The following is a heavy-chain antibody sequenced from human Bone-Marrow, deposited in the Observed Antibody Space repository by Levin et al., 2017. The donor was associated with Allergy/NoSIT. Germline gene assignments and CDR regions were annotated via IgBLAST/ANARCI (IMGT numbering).Heavy chain of an antibody. J-gene: IGHJ3*02. Sequence: PSETLSLTCGVSGASITSGGFAWSWIRQSPGKGLEWIGFIYYSGYTYYNPSLKSRVTISMDKSKNHFSLMLNSVTAADTAVFYCARAPLVYGRAFDIWGQGTMVTVSS. V-gene: IGHV4-30-2*06. CDR3: ARAPLVYGRAFDI. CDR2: IYYSGYT. D-gene: IGHD5/OR15-5a*01. CDR1: GASITSGGFA.